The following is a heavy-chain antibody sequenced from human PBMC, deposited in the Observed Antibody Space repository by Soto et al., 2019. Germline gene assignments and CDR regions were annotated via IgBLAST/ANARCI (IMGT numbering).Heavy chain of an antibody. V-gene: IGHV3-23*01. Sequence: EVQLLESEGGLVQPGGSLRLSCTASGVTISTYAMNWVRQAPGKGLEWVSTISDTGGATFYAGSVKGRFTISRDNSKNTVYLQMRSLRVEDTAVYFCAIGRRKKSGSNPWFDPWGRGTLVTVSS. J-gene: IGHJ5*02. CDR2: ISDTGGAT. D-gene: IGHD3-3*01. CDR3: AIGRRKKSGSNPWFDP. CDR1: GVTISTYA.